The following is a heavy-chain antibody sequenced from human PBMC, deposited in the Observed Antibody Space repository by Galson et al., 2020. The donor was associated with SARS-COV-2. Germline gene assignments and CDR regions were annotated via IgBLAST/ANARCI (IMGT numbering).Heavy chain of an antibody. Sequence: GESLKISCAASGFTVGSRWISWVRRAPGKGLEWVSLIDAAGNPFYADSIKGRFTISRDNSRNIVFLQMTSLRAVYTAVYYCLREGDTIYPVDWGPGTLVCVS. D-gene: IGHD3-10*01. V-gene: IGHV3-53*01. CDR2: IDAAGNP. J-gene: IGHJ4*02. CDR1: GFTVGSRW. CDR3: LREGDTIYPVD.